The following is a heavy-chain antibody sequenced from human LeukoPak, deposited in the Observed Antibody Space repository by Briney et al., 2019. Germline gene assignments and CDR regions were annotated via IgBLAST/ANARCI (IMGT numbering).Heavy chain of an antibody. Sequence: GSSVKVSCKASGGTFSSYTISWVRQAPGQGLEWMGRINPNSGGTNYAQKFQGRVTMTRDTSISTAYMELSRLRSDDTAVYYCARDLRAYCSGGSCSNHAEYFQHWGQGTLVTVSS. J-gene: IGHJ1*01. D-gene: IGHD2-15*01. V-gene: IGHV1-2*06. CDR2: INPNSGGT. CDR3: ARDLRAYCSGGSCSNHAEYFQH. CDR1: GGTFSSYT.